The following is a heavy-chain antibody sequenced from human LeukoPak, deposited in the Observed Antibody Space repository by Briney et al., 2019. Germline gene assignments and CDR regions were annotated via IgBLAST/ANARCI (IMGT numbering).Heavy chain of an antibody. CDR3: ARDGSTMTIDIDY. Sequence: GESLKISCKGSGYTFTGHYIHWVRQAPGQGLEWLGWINPNSGGTNYAQKFQGRVAMTRDTSISTAYMELSRLTSDDTAVYYCARDGSTMTIDIDYWGQGILVTVSS. D-gene: IGHD4/OR15-4a*01. V-gene: IGHV1-2*02. CDR2: INPNSGGT. J-gene: IGHJ4*02. CDR1: GYTFTGHY.